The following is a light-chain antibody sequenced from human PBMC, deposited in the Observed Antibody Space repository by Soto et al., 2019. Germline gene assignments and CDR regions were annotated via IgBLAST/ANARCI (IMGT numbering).Light chain of an antibody. J-gene: IGKJ3*01. CDR3: QQSYTTPFT. CDR1: ESIVGY. V-gene: IGKV1-39*01. Sequence: DIQMTQSPSSLSASVGDRVTITCRANESIVGYLNWYQQKPGKAPNLLIYAASSLRSGVPSRFSGSGSGTDFTLTISSLQPEDFATYHCQQSYTTPFTFGPGTQVDIK. CDR2: AAS.